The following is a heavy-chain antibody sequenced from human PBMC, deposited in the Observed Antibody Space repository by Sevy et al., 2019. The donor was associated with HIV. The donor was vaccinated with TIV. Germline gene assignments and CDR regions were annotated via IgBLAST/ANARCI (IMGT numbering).Heavy chain of an antibody. V-gene: IGHV3-21*01. J-gene: IGHJ4*02. CDR1: GFTFSSYS. D-gene: IGHD7-27*01. Sequence: GGSLRLSCAASGFTFSSYSMNWVRQAPGKGLEWVSSISSSSSYIYYADSVKGRFTISRDNAKNSLYLQMNSLRAEDTAVDYCGKDNRGGELHASEFDYWGQGTLVTVSS. CDR2: ISSSSSYI. CDR3: GKDNRGGELHASEFDY.